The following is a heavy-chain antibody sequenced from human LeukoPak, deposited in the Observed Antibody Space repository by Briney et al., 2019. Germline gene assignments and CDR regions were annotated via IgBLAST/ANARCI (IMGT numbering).Heavy chain of an antibody. Sequence: ETLSLTCTVSGGSISSGSYYWSWVRQAPGKGLEWVSVIYTGGSTYYADSVKGRFTISRDNSKNTLCLQMDSLRAEDTAVYYCARAKVAGYYGSGENWFDPWGQGTLVTVSS. CDR3: ARAKVAGYYGSGENWFDP. CDR2: IYTGGST. CDR1: GGSISSGSYY. V-gene: IGHV3-66*01. J-gene: IGHJ5*02. D-gene: IGHD3-10*01.